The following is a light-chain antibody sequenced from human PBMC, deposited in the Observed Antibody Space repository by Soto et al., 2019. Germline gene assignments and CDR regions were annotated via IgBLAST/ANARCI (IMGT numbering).Light chain of an antibody. Sequence: LTQPASVSGSPGQSITITCTGTSSDVGGYNYVSWYQQHPGKAPKLMIYEVSDRPSGVSNRFSGSKSGNTASLTISGLQAEDEADYYCSSYTITSTYVFGTGTKVTVL. CDR3: SSYTITSTYV. V-gene: IGLV2-14*01. CDR1: SSDVGGYNY. CDR2: EVS. J-gene: IGLJ1*01.